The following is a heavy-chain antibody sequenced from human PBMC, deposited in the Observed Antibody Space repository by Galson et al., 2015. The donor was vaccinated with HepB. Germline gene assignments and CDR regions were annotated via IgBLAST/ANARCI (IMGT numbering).Heavy chain of an antibody. CDR3: ARGGPGHTLDY. CDR1: GFTFSSYP. D-gene: IGHD2/OR15-2a*01. V-gene: IGHV3-48*04. J-gene: IGHJ4*02. Sequence: SLRLSCAASGFTFSSYPMNWVRQAPGKGLEWVSYISSSSSTIYYADSVKGRFTISRDNAKNSLYLQMNSLRAEDMAVYYCARGGPGHTLDYWGQGTLVTVSS. CDR2: ISSSSSTI.